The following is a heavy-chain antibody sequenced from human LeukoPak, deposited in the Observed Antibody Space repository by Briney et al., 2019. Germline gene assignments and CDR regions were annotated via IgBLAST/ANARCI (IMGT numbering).Heavy chain of an antibody. D-gene: IGHD6-13*01. CDR3: TSSPAYTSSWEAIDN. CDR1: GFTFSNYD. J-gene: IGHJ4*02. Sequence: GGSLRLSCAASGFTFSNYDMHWVRQAAGKGLEWVSAIGTAGDTCYSAPVRGRFTISRDNGRNSLFLQMSGLSAGDTAVYYCTSSPAYTSSWEAIDNWGQGTLVTVSS. CDR2: IGTAGDT. V-gene: IGHV3-13*04.